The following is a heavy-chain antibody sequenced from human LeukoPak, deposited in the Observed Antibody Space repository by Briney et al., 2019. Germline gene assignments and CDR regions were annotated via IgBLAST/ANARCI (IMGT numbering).Heavy chain of an antibody. Sequence: GGSLRLSCAASGFIFSSHAMSWVRQAPGKGLEWVSTISGSGGYTFSADSVKGRFTISRDNSKNTLYLQMNSLRAEDTAVYYCAKSGADPYYYDSRGAFDIWGQGTMVTVSS. CDR1: GFIFSSHA. V-gene: IGHV3-23*01. CDR2: ISGSGGYT. CDR3: AKSGADPYYYDSRGAFDI. J-gene: IGHJ3*02. D-gene: IGHD3-22*01.